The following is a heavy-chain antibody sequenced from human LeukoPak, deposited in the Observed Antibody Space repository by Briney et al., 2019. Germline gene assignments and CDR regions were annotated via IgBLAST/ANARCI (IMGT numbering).Heavy chain of an antibody. Sequence: GGSLRLSCAASGFTVSSNYMSWVRPAPGKGLEWVSNIYSGGGTYYADSVKGGFTISRDNSKNTLYLQMNSLRAEDTAVYYCARDRPGRFDPWGQGTLVTVSS. CDR2: IYSGGGT. V-gene: IGHV3-66*01. CDR1: GFTVSSNY. CDR3: ARDRPGRFDP. J-gene: IGHJ5*02.